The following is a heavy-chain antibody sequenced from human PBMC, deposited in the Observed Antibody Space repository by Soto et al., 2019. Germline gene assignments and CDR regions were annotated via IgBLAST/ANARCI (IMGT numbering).Heavy chain of an antibody. CDR2: IYATGTT. D-gene: IGHD1-1*01. CDR1: GASISGFY. J-gene: IGHJ5*02. V-gene: IGHV4-4*07. CDR3: VRDGTKTLRDGFDP. Sequence: LSLTCTVSGASISGFYWSWIRKSAGKGLEWIGRIYATGTTDYNPSLKSRVMMSVDTSKKQFSLKLRSVTAADTAVYYCVRDGTKTLRDGFDPWGKGILVTVSS.